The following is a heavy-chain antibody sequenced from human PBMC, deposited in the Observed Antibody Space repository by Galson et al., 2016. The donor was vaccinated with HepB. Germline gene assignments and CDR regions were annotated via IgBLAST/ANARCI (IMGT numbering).Heavy chain of an antibody. CDR3: ARDNSHCGRTSCIPTYRYFDL. J-gene: IGHJ2*01. CDR2: LSRNGDFI. V-gene: IGHV3-21*01. D-gene: IGHD2-2*01. Sequence: SLRLSCAASGISFSTFSMNWVRQAPGQGLEWLSSLSRNGDFINYADSVKGRFTISRDNAEHSLFLHMSSLRAEDTAIYYCARDNSHCGRTSCIPTYRYFDLWGRGTLVTVSS. CDR1: GISFSTFS.